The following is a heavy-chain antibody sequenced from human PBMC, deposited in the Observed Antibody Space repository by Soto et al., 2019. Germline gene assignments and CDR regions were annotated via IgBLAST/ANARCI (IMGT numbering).Heavy chain of an antibody. CDR3: ARGLITGSKYSGGWYYFDS. D-gene: IGHD1-26*01. CDR2: INHSGSA. J-gene: IGHJ4*02. V-gene: IGHV4-34*01. Sequence: TLETPSLTWSVYGGTFVDCMCTWLRTPPRKGLQWIGQINHSGSANYNPSLKSRVTISVHTSNSQFSLELSSVTAADTAVYYCARGLITGSKYSGGWYYFDSWGQGTQVSVS. CDR1: GGTFVDCM.